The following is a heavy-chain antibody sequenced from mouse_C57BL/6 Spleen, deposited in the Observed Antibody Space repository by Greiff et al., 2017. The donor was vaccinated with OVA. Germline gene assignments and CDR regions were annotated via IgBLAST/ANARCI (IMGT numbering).Heavy chain of an antibody. CDR2: IYPRSGNT. J-gene: IGHJ4*01. CDR1: GYTFTSYG. Sequence: VKLQESGAELARPGASVKLSCKASGYTFTSYGISWVKQRTGQGLEWIGEIYPRSGNTYYNEKFKGKATLTADKSSSTAYMELRSLTSEDSAVYFCARIGFGYSTMDYGGQGTSVTVSS. D-gene: IGHD2-3*01. V-gene: IGHV1-81*01. CDR3: ARIGFGYSTMDY.